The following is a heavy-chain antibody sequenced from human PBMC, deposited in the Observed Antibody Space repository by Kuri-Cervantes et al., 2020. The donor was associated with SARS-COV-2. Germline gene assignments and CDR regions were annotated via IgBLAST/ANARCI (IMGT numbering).Heavy chain of an antibody. D-gene: IGHD1-1*01. CDR2: VYASVHT. J-gene: IGHJ6*02. CDR1: GGSVTSGSFY. V-gene: IGHV4-61*02. CDR3: AREKPGYTSDYYYYTMDV. Sequence: SETLSLTCTVSGGSVTSGSFYWNWIRQPAGKGLEWIGRVYASVHTDYTPSLKSRVTISVDPSKNQISLNLGSVTAADTAVYYCAREKPGYTSDYYYYTMDVWGRGTTVTVSS.